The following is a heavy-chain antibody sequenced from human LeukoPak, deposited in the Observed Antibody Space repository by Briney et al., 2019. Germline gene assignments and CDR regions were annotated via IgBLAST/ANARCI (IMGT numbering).Heavy chain of an antibody. CDR2: ISASGGSI. Sequence: GGSLRLSCAASGFTFSSYAMSWVRQAPGKGLEWVSAISASGGSIYYADSVKGRFTISRDNSENTLYLQMNSLRAEDTAVYYCARGGAAIGEYWGQGTLVTVSS. V-gene: IGHV3-23*01. CDR1: GFTFSSYA. J-gene: IGHJ4*02. CDR3: ARGGAAIGEY. D-gene: IGHD2-2*01.